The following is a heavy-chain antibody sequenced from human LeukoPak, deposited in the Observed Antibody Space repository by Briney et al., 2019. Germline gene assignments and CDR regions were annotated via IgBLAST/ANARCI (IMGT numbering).Heavy chain of an antibody. CDR3: AKRPLGTYLAPFDY. CDR2: ISGSGGST. D-gene: IGHD1-7*01. Sequence: EGSLSLSCAASGFTFSCYAMNWVRQAPAKGLEWVSGISGSGGSTYYADSVKGRFTISRDNSKNRLYLQMNSLRAEDTAVYYCAKRPLGTYLAPFDYWGQGTLVTVSS. J-gene: IGHJ4*02. V-gene: IGHV3-23*01. CDR1: GFTFSCYA.